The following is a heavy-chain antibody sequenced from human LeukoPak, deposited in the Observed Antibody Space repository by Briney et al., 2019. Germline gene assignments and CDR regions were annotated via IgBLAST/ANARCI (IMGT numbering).Heavy chain of an antibody. D-gene: IGHD3-22*01. V-gene: IGHV3-21*04. CDR3: AKSMGYYDSSGYYVY. Sequence: GGSLRLSCAASGFTFSSYSMNWVRQAPGKGLEWVSSISSSSSYIYYADSVKGRFTISRDNSKNTLYLQMNSLRAEDTAVYYCAKSMGYYDSSGYYVYWGQGTLVTVSS. CDR1: GFTFSSYS. J-gene: IGHJ4*02. CDR2: ISSSSSYI.